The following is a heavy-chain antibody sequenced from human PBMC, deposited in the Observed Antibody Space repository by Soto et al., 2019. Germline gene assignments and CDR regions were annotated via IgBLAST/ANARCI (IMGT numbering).Heavy chain of an antibody. D-gene: IGHD1-7*01. CDR1: GDSVCSNSAA. Sequence: SHTLALTYAMSGDSVCSNSAAWNWIRQSPSRGLEWLGRTYYRSRWYNDYAVSVRSRITVNPDTSKNQFSLQLTSVTPEDTAVYYCAGTTSHYWYYMDVWGKGTTVTVSS. CDR3: AGTTSHYWYYMDV. J-gene: IGHJ6*03. V-gene: IGHV6-1*01. CDR2: TYYRSRWYN.